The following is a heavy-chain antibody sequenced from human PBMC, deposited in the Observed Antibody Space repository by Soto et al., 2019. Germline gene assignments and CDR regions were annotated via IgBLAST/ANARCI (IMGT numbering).Heavy chain of an antibody. CDR3: ARGITGTDINWFDP. CDR2: MNPNSGNT. V-gene: IGHV1-8*01. CDR1: GYTFTSYD. D-gene: IGHD1-20*01. Sequence: ASVKVSCKASGYTFTSYDINWVRQATGQGLEWMGWMNPNSGNTGYAQKFQGRVTMTRNTSISTAYMELSSLRSEDTAVYYCARGITGTDINWFDPWGQGTLVTAPQ. J-gene: IGHJ5*02.